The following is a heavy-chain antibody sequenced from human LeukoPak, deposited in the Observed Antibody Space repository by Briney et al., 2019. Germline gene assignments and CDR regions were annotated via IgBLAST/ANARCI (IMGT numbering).Heavy chain of an antibody. CDR1: GGSISTYY. J-gene: IGHJ3*02. D-gene: IGHD4-23*01. Sequence: SETLSLTCTVSGGSISTYYWSWIRQPPGKGLEWIGYIYYSGSNNYNPSVKSRVTMSVDTSKKQFSLNLSSLTAADTAVYYCARGGTAVVTPYAFDIWGQGTMVTVSS. V-gene: IGHV4-59*01. CDR2: IYYSGSN. CDR3: ARGGTAVVTPYAFDI.